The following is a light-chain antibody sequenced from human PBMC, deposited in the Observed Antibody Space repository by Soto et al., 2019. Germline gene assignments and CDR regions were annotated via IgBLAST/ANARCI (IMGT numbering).Light chain of an antibody. CDR3: CSYALGSTPVV. J-gene: IGLJ2*01. CDR2: EDS. CDR1: NTDVGKYNL. V-gene: IGLV2-23*01. Sequence: QSALTQPASVSGSPGQSITISCTGTNTDVGKYNLVSWYQQHPDKAPKLMIYEDSKRPSGVSNRFSGSKSGNTASLTISGLQAGDEADYYCCSYALGSTPVVFGGGTKVTVL.